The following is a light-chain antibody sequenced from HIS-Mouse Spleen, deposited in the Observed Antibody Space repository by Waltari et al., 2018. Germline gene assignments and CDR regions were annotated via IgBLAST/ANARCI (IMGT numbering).Light chain of an antibody. J-gene: IGLJ2*01. CDR1: ALPKKS. V-gene: IGLV3-10*01. CDR2: EDS. Sequence: SYELTQPPPVSVSPGQTARTTCPGDALPKKSAYWYQQKSGQAPVLVIYEDSKRPSGIPERFSGSSSGTMATLTISGAQVEDEADYYCYSTDSSGNHRVFGGGTKLTVL. CDR3: YSTDSSGNHRV.